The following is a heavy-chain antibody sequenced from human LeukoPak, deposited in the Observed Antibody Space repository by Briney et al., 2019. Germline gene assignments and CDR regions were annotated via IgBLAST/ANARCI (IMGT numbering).Heavy chain of an antibody. V-gene: IGHV1-18*01. CDR2: ISAYNGNT. Sequence: ASVKVSCKASGYTFTSYGISWVRQAPGQGLEWMGWISAYNGNTNYAQKLQGRVTMTTDTSTSTAYMELRSLRSDDTAVYYCARDGYCSGGSCYNPSYYYYGMDVWGQGTTVTVSS. D-gene: IGHD2-15*01. CDR1: GYTFTSYG. J-gene: IGHJ6*02. CDR3: ARDGYCSGGSCYNPSYYYYGMDV.